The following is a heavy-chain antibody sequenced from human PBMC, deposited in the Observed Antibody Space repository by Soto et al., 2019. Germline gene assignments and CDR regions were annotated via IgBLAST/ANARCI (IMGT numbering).Heavy chain of an antibody. Sequence: SETLSLTCSVSGGSISSGYYYWSWIRQPPGKGLEWIGNIYYSGNTYYNPSLKSRLIISIGTSKNQFSLKLSSVTAADTAVYYCARDPGVTIFGVVTKGVGRYGMDVWGQGTTVTVSS. CDR3: ARDPGVTIFGVVTKGVGRYGMDV. V-gene: IGHV4-30-4*01. J-gene: IGHJ6*02. CDR1: GGSISSGYYY. D-gene: IGHD3-3*01. CDR2: IYYSGNT.